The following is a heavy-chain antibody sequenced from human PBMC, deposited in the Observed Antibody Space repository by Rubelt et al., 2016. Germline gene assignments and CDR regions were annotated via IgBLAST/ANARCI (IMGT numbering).Heavy chain of an antibody. Sequence: QITLKASGPPLVKPTQTLTLTCTFSGFSLSASGVGVGWIRQPPGKALEWLALIYWDDDKRYSPSLKSRLTITKDTSRNQVVLTMTNLDPVDTATYYCADRRPLSGHNFFTSWGQGTLVTVSS. CDR2: IYWDDDK. D-gene: IGHD3-10*01. V-gene: IGHV2-5*02. CDR3: ADRRPLSGHNFFTS. CDR1: GFSLSASGVG. J-gene: IGHJ4*02.